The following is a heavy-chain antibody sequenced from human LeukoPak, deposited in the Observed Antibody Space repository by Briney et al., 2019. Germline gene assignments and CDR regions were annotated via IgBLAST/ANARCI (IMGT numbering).Heavy chain of an antibody. V-gene: IGHV4-59*01. J-gene: IGHJ3*02. Sequence: SETLSLTCTVSGGSISSYYWSWIRQPPGKGLEWIGYIYYSGSTNYNPSLKSRVTISVDTSKNQFSLKLSSVTAADTAVYYCARENSYGLSDAFDIWGQGTMVTVSS. CDR1: GGSISSYY. CDR2: IYYSGST. D-gene: IGHD5-18*01. CDR3: ARENSYGLSDAFDI.